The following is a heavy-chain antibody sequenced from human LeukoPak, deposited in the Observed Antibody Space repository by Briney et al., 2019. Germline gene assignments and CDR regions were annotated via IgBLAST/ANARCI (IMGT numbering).Heavy chain of an antibody. CDR3: ARGIVATIQDY. J-gene: IGHJ4*02. D-gene: IGHD5-12*01. Sequence: GGSLRLSCAASGFTVSSNYMSWVREAPGKGLEWVSVIYGGGTTNYADSVKGRFTISRDNSKNTLYLQMNSLRADDTAVYYCARGIVATIQDYWGQGTLVTVSS. CDR1: GFTVSSNY. V-gene: IGHV3-66*01. CDR2: IYGGGTT.